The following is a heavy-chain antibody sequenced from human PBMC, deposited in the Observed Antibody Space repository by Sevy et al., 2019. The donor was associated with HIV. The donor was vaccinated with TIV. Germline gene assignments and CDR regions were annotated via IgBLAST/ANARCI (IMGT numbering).Heavy chain of an antibody. D-gene: IGHD2-21*01. V-gene: IGHV3-23*01. CDR3: AIGSVSMVIAKDAFHI. CDR1: GFSFGTHA. CDR2: MSGRGGST. Sequence: GGSLRLSCAASGFSFGTHAMSWVRQAPGKGLEWVSGMSGRGGSTGYADSVKGRFTISRDNSKNTLYLQMNSLRAEDTAVYYCAIGSVSMVIAKDAFHIWGQGTMVTVSS. J-gene: IGHJ3*02.